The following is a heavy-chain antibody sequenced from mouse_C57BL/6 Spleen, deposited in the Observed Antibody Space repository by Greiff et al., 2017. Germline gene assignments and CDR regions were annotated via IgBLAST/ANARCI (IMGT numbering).Heavy chain of an antibody. Sequence: QVQLQQPGAELVKPGASVKMSCKASGYTFTSYWLTWVKQRPGQGLVWIGDIYPGSGSTNSNEKFKSKATLTVDTSSSTAYMQLSSLTSEDSAVYYCARERGQYFDVWGTGTTVTVSS. CDR2: IYPGSGST. J-gene: IGHJ1*03. D-gene: IGHD3-3*01. CDR1: GYTFTSYW. CDR3: ARERGQYFDV. V-gene: IGHV1-55*01.